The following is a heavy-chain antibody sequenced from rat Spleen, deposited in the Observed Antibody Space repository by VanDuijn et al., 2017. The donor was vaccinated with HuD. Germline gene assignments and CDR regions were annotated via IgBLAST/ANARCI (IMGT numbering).Heavy chain of an antibody. J-gene: IGHJ1*01. CDR3: ARHPQPGAFWYFDF. CDR1: GFTFSGYA. CDR2: ILYDDTNT. D-gene: IGHD3-4*01. V-gene: IGHV5-17*01. Sequence: EVQLVESGGGLIQPGRSLKISCAASGFTFSGYAMAWVRQAPKKGLEWVATILYDDTNTYYRDSVKGRFTNSRTNAESTLYLHMDSLTAEDTATYFCARHPQPGAFWYFDFWGPGTMVTVSS.